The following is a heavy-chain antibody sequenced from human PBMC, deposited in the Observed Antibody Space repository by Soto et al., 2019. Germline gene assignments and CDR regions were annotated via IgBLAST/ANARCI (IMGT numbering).Heavy chain of an antibody. D-gene: IGHD6-13*01. Sequence: EVQLVESGGGLVQPGGSLKLSCAASGFTFSGSAMHWVRQASGKGLEWVGRIRSKANSYAPAYAASVKGRFTISRDDSKNTAYLQMNSLKTEDTAVYYCTRHGGVSGQLVLYYWGQGTLVTVSS. CDR3: TRHGGVSGQLVLYY. CDR2: IRSKANSYAP. J-gene: IGHJ4*02. V-gene: IGHV3-73*02. CDR1: GFTFSGSA.